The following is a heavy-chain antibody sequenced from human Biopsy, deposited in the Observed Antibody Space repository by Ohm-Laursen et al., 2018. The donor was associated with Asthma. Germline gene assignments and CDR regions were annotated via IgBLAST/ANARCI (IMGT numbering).Heavy chain of an antibody. Sequence: SLRLSCTASEFSVSSSYMSWVRQAPGKGLEWVAFILSDGGEPSYADSVKGRFSISRDNSKSTVYLQMNSLRAGDTAVYYCASESYLRGFGHTLDLWGQGTQVTFS. CDR1: EFSVSSSY. J-gene: IGHJ5*02. D-gene: IGHD5-12*01. V-gene: IGHV3-33*08. CDR3: ASESYLRGFGHTLDL. CDR2: ILSDGGEP.